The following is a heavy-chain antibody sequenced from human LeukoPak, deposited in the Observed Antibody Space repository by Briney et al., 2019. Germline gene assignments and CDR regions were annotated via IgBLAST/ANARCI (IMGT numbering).Heavy chain of an antibody. Sequence: ASVKVSCKASGGTFSSYAISWVRQAPGQGLEWMGGIIPIFGTANYAQKFQGRVTITADESTSTAYMELSSLRSEDTAVYYCAKVLTIFGVVIPRDYWGQGTLVTVSS. CDR3: AKVLTIFGVVIPRDY. J-gene: IGHJ4*02. D-gene: IGHD3-3*01. V-gene: IGHV1-69*01. CDR1: GGTFSSYA. CDR2: IIPIFGTA.